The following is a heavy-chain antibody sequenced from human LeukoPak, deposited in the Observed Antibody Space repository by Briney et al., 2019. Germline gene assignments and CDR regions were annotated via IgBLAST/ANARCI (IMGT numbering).Heavy chain of an antibody. CDR2: ISSSGSTI. CDR3: ARAHLPMVRGSFPVIY. J-gene: IGHJ4*02. D-gene: IGHD3-10*01. CDR1: GFTFSDYY. V-gene: IGHV3-11*04. Sequence: GGSLRLSCAASGFTFSDYYMSWIRQAPGKGLEWVSYISSSGSTIYYADSVKGRFTISRDNAKNSLYLQMNSLRAEDTAVYCCARAHLPMVRGSFPVIYWGQGTLVTVSS.